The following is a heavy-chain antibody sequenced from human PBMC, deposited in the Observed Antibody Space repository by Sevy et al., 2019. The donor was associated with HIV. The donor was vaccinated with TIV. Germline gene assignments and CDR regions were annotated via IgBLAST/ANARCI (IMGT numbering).Heavy chain of an antibody. CDR3: ARPYRTDPFYYSGSSGYYYPTYFDY. CDR2: IRQDGSEK. D-gene: IGHD3-22*01. CDR1: GFTFTTYS. V-gene: IGHV3-7*01. J-gene: IGHJ4*02. Sequence: GGSLRLSCAASGFTFTTYSMNWVRQGPGKGLEWVANIRQDGSEKYFVYSVKGRFAISRDNAKNSLYLQMKSLRAEDTAVYYCARPYRTDPFYYSGSSGYYYPTYFDYWGQGTLVTVSS.